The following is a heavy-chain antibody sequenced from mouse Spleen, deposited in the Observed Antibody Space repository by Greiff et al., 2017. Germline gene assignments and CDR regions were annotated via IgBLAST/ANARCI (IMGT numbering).Heavy chain of an antibody. V-gene: IGHV1-52*01. J-gene: IGHJ3*01. CDR3: AYHSSGYLFAY. Sequence: QVQLQQPGAELVRPGSSVKLSCKASGYTFTSYWMHWVKQRPIQGLEWIGNIDPSDSETHYNQKFKDKATLTVDKSSSTAYMQLSSLTSEDSAVYYCAYHSSGYLFAYWGQGTLVTVSA. CDR2: IDPSDSET. CDR1: GYTFTSYW. D-gene: IGHD3-1*01.